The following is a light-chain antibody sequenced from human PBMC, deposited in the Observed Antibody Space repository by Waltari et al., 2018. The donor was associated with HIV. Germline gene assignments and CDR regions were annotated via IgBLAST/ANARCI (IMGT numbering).Light chain of an antibody. CDR1: SPNIGSKY. CDR2: GNN. CDR3: AAWDDSLSVWV. J-gene: IGLJ3*02. V-gene: IGLV1-47*01. Sequence: QSVLTQPPSAAGTPGQRVTISCSGRSPNIGSKYASWYQQFPGTAPKLLISGNNQRPSGVPDRFSGSKSGTSASLAISGLRSEDEADYYCAAWDDSLSVWVFGGGTKMTVL.